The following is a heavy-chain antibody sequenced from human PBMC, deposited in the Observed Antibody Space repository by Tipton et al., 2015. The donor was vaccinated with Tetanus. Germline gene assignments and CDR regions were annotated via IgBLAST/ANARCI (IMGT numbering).Heavy chain of an antibody. V-gene: IGHV5-51*01. D-gene: IGHD3-16*01. CDR1: GYMFSSHW. Sequence: QLVQSGAEVKQPGESLKISCKGSGYMFSSHWIGWVRQVPGKGLEWLGTIYPGDSYSTYSPSFEGQVTISVDRSIDTAYLQWSSLTASDTAIYYCARPLPSVAFGGFAFDVWGQGTLVTASS. CDR3: ARPLPSVAFGGFAFDV. J-gene: IGHJ3*01. CDR2: IYPGDSYS.